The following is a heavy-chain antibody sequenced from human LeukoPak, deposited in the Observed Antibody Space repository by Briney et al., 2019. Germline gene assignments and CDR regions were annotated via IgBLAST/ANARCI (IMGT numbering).Heavy chain of an antibody. V-gene: IGHV3-30-3*01. J-gene: IGHJ4*02. CDR3: ARSQLQGRYYDSSGYHFDY. Sequence: GRPLRLSCAASGFTFSSYAMHWVRQAPGKGLEWVAVISYDGSNKYYADSVKGRFTISRDNSKNTLYLQMNSLRAEDTAVYYCARSQLQGRYYDSSGYHFDYWGQGTLVTVSS. CDR1: GFTFSSYA. CDR2: ISYDGSNK. D-gene: IGHD3-22*01.